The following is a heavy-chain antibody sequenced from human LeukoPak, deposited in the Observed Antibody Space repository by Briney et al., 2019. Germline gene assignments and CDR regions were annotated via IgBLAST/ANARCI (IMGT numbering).Heavy chain of an antibody. J-gene: IGHJ4*02. Sequence: GGSLRLSCAASGFTFSNAWMSWVRQAPGKGLEWVAVISYDGSNKYYADSVKGRFTISRDNSKNTLYLQMNSLRAEDTAVYYCAREEYSSGWYGLLVYWGQGTLVTVSS. CDR1: GFTFSNAW. CDR3: AREEYSSGWYGLLVY. D-gene: IGHD6-19*01. V-gene: IGHV3-30-3*01. CDR2: ISYDGSNK.